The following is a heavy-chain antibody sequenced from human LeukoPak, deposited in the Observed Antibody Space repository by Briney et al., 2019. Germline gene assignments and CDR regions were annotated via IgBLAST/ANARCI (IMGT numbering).Heavy chain of an antibody. CDR1: GGSISSSSYY. CDR3: ARLYASDDFWSGYSHFDY. D-gene: IGHD3-3*01. V-gene: IGHV4-39*01. J-gene: IGHJ4*02. Sequence: SETLSLTCTVSGGSISSSSYYWGWIRQPPGKGLEWIGSIYYSGSTYYNPSLKSRVTISVDTSKNQFSLKLSSVTAADTAVYYCARLYASDDFWSGYSHFDYWGQGTLVTVSS. CDR2: IYYSGST.